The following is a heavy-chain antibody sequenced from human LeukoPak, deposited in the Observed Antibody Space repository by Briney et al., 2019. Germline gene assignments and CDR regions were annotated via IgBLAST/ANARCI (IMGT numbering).Heavy chain of an antibody. V-gene: IGHV3-30*12. CDR2: IQYDGSNK. Sequence: GGSLRLSCAASGFTFSSYGMHWVRQAPGKGLEWVTFIQYDGSNKYYADSVKGRFTISRDNPKNTVYLQMNSLRADDTAVYYCAGERSDMTDYWGQGTLVTVSS. CDR3: AGERSDMTDY. J-gene: IGHJ4*02. CDR1: GFTFSSYG. D-gene: IGHD3-10*01.